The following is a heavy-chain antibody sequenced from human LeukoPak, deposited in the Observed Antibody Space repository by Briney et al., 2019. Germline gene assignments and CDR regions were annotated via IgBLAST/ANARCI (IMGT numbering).Heavy chain of an antibody. CDR2: IYPRDGST. CDR3: ALTPGGPDYYYYGMDV. Sequence: SVKVSCKASGYTFTSNYIHWVRQAPGQGLEWMGMIYPRDGSTNYAQKFQGRVTITADESTSTAYMELSSLRSEDTAVYYCALTPGGPDYYYYGMDVWGQGTTVTVSS. V-gene: IGHV1-46*01. CDR1: GYTFTSNY. J-gene: IGHJ6*02. D-gene: IGHD1-14*01.